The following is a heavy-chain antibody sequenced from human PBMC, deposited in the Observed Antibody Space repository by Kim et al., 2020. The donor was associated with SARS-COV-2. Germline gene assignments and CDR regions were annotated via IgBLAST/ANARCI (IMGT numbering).Heavy chain of an antibody. CDR2: ISYDGGNK. Sequence: GGSLRLSCAASGFTFSSYAMHWVRQAPGKGLEWVAVISYDGGNKYYVDSVKGRFTISRDNSKNTLYLQMNSLRAEDTAVYYCARAPVRYGDYFDYWGQGTLVTVSS. D-gene: IGHD4-17*01. V-gene: IGHV3-30*04. CDR1: GFTFSSYA. CDR3: ARAPVRYGDYFDY. J-gene: IGHJ4*02.